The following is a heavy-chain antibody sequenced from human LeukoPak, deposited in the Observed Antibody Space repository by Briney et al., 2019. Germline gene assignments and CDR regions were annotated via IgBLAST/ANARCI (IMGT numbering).Heavy chain of an antibody. CDR1: GDSISYFY. CDR2: IYTSGST. D-gene: IGHD6-13*01. V-gene: IGHV4-4*07. CDR3: ARVTGYMTEDYFDY. Sequence: SETLSLTCSVSGDSISYFYWSWIRQAAGKGLEWIGRIYTSGSTNYNPSLKSRVTISVDTSKNQFSLKLSSVTAADTAVYYCARVTGYMTEDYFDYWGQGTLITVSS. J-gene: IGHJ4*02.